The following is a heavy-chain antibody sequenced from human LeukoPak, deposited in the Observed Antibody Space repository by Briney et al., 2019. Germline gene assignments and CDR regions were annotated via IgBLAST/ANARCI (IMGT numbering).Heavy chain of an antibody. J-gene: IGHJ5*02. CDR3: ARDNTIFGMAHINH. Sequence: GGSLRLSCAASGFTFSSYWMSWVRQAPGKGLEWVANVKQDGSDKYYVDSVKGRFTISRDNAKNSLYLQMNSLRAEDTAIYYCARDNTIFGMAHINHWGQGTLVTVSS. D-gene: IGHD3-3*01. V-gene: IGHV3-7*01. CDR1: GFTFSSYW. CDR2: VKQDGSDK.